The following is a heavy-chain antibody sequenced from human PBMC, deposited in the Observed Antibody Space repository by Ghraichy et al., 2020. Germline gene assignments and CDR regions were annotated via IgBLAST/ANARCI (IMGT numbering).Heavy chain of an antibody. Sequence: SETLSLTCVVYGGSVSDYYWSWIRQPPGKGLEWIGEINHSGSTNYNPSLKSRVTISVDTSKNQFSLKLSSVTAADTAVYYCAREAIIIYYFDYWGQGTLVTVSS. CDR3: AREAIIIYYFDY. V-gene: IGHV4-34*01. J-gene: IGHJ4*02. CDR1: GGSVSDYY. CDR2: INHSGST. D-gene: IGHD3/OR15-3a*01.